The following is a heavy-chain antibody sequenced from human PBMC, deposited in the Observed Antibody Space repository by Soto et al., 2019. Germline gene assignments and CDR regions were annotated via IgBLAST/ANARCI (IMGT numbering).Heavy chain of an antibody. CDR2: IYHSGST. CDR3: ARDRGIVVVPAAIASYYGMDV. Sequence: SETLSLTCAVSGGSISSSNWWSWVRQPPGKGLEWIGEIYHSGSTNYNPSLKSRVTISVDKSKNQFSLKLSSVTAADTAVYYCARDRGIVVVPAAIASYYGMDVWGQGTTVT. V-gene: IGHV4-4*02. J-gene: IGHJ6*02. D-gene: IGHD2-2*01. CDR1: GGSISSSNW.